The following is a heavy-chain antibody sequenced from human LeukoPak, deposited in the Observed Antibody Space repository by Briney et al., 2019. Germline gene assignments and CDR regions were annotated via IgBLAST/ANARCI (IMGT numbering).Heavy chain of an antibody. CDR3: GREDCSSNSCYAPFDY. J-gene: IGHJ4*02. CDR2: VNHSGST. CDR1: GGSFSVLY. Sequence: TSETLSLTCVVYGGSFSVLYWSWIRQTPGKGLEWIGEVNHSGSTNYNPSLKSRVTISVDTSKNQFSLKLKSVTAADTAVYYCGREDCSSNSCYAPFDYWGQGTLVTVSS. D-gene: IGHD2-2*01. V-gene: IGHV4-34*01.